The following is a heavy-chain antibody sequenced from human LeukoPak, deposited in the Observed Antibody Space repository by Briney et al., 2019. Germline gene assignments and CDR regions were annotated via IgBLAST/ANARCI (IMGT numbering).Heavy chain of an antibody. V-gene: IGHV3-53*01. D-gene: IGHD6-19*01. CDR1: GFTVSSNY. CDR2: IYSGGST. Sequence: GGSLRLSCAASGFTVSSNYMSWVRQAPGKGPEWVSVIYSGGSTYYADSVKGRFTISRDNSKNTLYLQMNSLRAEDTAVYYCARGRPDSGWYSYWGQGTLVTVSS. CDR3: ARGRPDSGWYSY. J-gene: IGHJ4*02.